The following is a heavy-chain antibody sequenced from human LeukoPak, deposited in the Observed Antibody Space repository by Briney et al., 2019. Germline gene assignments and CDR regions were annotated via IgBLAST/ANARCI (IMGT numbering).Heavy chain of an antibody. CDR2: ISAYNGNT. J-gene: IGHJ4*02. CDR1: GYTFTSYG. CDR3: ARPYCSSTSCYNSYFDY. V-gene: IGHV1-18*04. D-gene: IGHD2-2*02. Sequence: ASVKVSCKASGYTFTSYGISWVRQAPGQGLEWMGWISAYNGNTNYAQNLQGRVAMTTDTSTSTAYMELRSLRSDDTAVYYCARPYCSSTSCYNSYFDYWGQGTLVTVSS.